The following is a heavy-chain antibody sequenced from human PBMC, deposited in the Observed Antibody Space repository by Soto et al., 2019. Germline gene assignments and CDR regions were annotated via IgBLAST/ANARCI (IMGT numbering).Heavy chain of an antibody. CDR3: ARGQYYYDSSGPAYYYYGMDV. D-gene: IGHD3-22*01. CDR2: TYYRSKWYN. Sequence: QVQLQQSGPGLVKPSQTLSLTCAISGDSVSSNSAAWNWIRQSPSRGLEWLGRTYYRSKWYNDYEVSVKSRITTNTDTSKNQFSLQLNSVTPEDTAVYYCARGQYYYDSSGPAYYYYGMDVWGQGTTVTVSS. V-gene: IGHV6-1*01. CDR1: GDSVSSNSAA. J-gene: IGHJ6*02.